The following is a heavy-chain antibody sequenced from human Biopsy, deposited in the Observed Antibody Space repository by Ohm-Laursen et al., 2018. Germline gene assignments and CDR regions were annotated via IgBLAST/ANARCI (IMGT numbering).Heavy chain of an antibody. Sequence: SVKASCKAPGGTFSNYGVNWVRQAPGQGLEWLGGNIPILGTGNYAQKFQDRVTVAADTSTSTATMELGSLRSDDTAVYYCATKLTGYFHHWGQGTLVIVSS. D-gene: IGHD3-9*01. V-gene: IGHV1-69*06. CDR3: ATKLTGYFHH. CDR2: NIPILGTG. J-gene: IGHJ1*01. CDR1: GGTFSNYG.